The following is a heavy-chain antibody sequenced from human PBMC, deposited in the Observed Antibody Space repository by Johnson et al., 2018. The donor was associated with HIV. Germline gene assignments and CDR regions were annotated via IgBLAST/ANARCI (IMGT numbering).Heavy chain of an antibody. Sequence: VQLVESGGGLVKPGGSLRLSCVASGFTFSTYWMSWVRQAPGKGLEWVSSVTGSGARTYSHYADSVKGRFTISRDNSKNTLYLQMNSLRAEDTAVYYCARGMARIAFDIWGQGTMVTVSS. V-gene: IGHV3-23*04. J-gene: IGHJ3*02. CDR1: GFTFSTYW. CDR2: VTGSGART. CDR3: ARGMARIAFDI. D-gene: IGHD5-24*01.